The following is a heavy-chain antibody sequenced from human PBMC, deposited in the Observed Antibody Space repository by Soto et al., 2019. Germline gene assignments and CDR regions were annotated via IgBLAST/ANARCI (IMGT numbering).Heavy chain of an antibody. CDR3: ATVLVELEPNWFDP. CDR1: GYTLTELS. V-gene: IGHV1-24*01. CDR2: FDPEDGET. D-gene: IGHD1-1*01. Sequence: GASLKVSCKVSGYTLTELSMHWVRQAPGKGLEWMGGFDPEDGETIYAQKFQGRVTMTEDTSTDTAYMELSSLRSEDTAVYYCATVLVELEPNWFDPWGQGTLVTVSS. J-gene: IGHJ5*02.